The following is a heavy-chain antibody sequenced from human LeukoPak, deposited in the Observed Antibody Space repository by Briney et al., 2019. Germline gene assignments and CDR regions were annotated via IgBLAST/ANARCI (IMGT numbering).Heavy chain of an antibody. J-gene: IGHJ4*02. CDR1: GFSFISYG. D-gene: IGHD4-17*01. CDR3: AKRPSDYGDYVTYFDY. V-gene: IGHV3-30*18. CDR2: ISADGRKK. Sequence: GGSLRLSCAASGFSFISYGMHWVRQAPGKGLEWVGFISADGRKKKHADSVKGRFTISRDNSKDTLYLQMNSLRDEDTAVYYCAKRPSDYGDYVTYFDYWGQGTLVTVSS.